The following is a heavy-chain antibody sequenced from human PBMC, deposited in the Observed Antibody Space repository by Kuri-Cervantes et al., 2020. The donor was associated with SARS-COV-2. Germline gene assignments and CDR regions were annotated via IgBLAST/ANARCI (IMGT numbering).Heavy chain of an antibody. CDR3: ARDTYDFWSGPRCNWFDP. Sequence: SETLSLTCTVSGGSISSSSYYRGWIRQPPGKGLEWIGSIYYSGSTYYNPSLKSRVTISVDTSKNQLSLWLTSVTAADTAVYYCARDTYDFWSGPRCNWFDPWGQGTLVTVSS. J-gene: IGHJ5*02. CDR1: GGSISSSSYY. V-gene: IGHV4-39*02. D-gene: IGHD3-3*01. CDR2: IYYSGST.